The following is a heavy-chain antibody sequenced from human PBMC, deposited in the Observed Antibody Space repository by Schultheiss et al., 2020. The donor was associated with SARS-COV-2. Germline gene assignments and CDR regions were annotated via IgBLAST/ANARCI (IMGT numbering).Heavy chain of an antibody. Sequence: GGSLRLSCAASGFTFSSYAMHWVRQAPGKGLEWVSGISGSGGGTYYADSVKGRFTISRDNAKNSLYLQMNSLRAEDTAVYYCARGYYSNSNFDYWGQGTLVTVSS. J-gene: IGHJ4*02. V-gene: IGHV3-21*01. CDR2: ISGSGGGT. CDR1: GFTFSSYA. CDR3: ARGYYSNSNFDY. D-gene: IGHD4-11*01.